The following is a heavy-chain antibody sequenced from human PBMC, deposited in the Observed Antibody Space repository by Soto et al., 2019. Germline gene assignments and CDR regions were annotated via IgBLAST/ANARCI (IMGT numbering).Heavy chain of an antibody. V-gene: IGHV1-69*06. CDR2: IIPIFGTA. CDR3: ARGRRSGNWFDP. Sequence: SVKVSCKASGGTFSSYAISWVRQAPGQGLEWMGGIIPIFGTANYAQKFQGRVTITADKSTSTAYMELSSLRSEDTAVYYCARGRRSGNWFDPWGQVTLVTVSS. D-gene: IGHD3-10*01. J-gene: IGHJ5*02. CDR1: GGTFSSYA.